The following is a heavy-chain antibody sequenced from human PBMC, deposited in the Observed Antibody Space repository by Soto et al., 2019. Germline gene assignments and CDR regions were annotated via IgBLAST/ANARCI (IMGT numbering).Heavy chain of an antibody. CDR1: GGSISSYY. J-gene: IGHJ5*02. CDR2: IYYSGST. Sequence: PSETLCLTCTVSGGSISSYYWSWIRQPPGKGLEWIGYIYYSGSTNYNPSLKSRVTISVDTSKNQFSLKLSSVTAADTAVYFCARSGGYSRYDHFFDPWGHGTLVTVSS. CDR3: ARSGGYSRYDHFFDP. D-gene: IGHD5-12*01. V-gene: IGHV4-59*08.